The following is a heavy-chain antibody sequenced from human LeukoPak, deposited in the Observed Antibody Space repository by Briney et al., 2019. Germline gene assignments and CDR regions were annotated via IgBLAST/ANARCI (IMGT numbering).Heavy chain of an antibody. Sequence: PGGSLRLSCTASGFTFGDYGINWVRQAPGKGLEWVGFIRSKVYGGTTEYAASVKGRFTISRDDSKSIAYLQMNSLKTEDTAVYYCTSGYYDSSGYPYYFDYWGQGTLVTVSS. CDR2: IRSKVYGGTT. D-gene: IGHD3-22*01. J-gene: IGHJ4*02. CDR3: TSGYYDSSGYPYYFDY. CDR1: GFTFGDYG. V-gene: IGHV3-49*04.